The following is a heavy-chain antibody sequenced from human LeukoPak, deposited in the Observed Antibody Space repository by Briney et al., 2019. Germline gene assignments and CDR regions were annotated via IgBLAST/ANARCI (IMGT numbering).Heavy chain of an antibody. Sequence: GGSLRLSCAASGFTFSSYAMSWVRQAPGKGLEWVSSISDSGGSTYYADSVQGRFTISRDNSKSTLYLQMNSLRAEDTAVYYCARDLRYWDYWGQGTLVTVSS. D-gene: IGHD2-8*02. J-gene: IGHJ4*02. CDR2: ISDSGGST. V-gene: IGHV3-23*01. CDR1: GFTFSSYA. CDR3: ARDLRYWDY.